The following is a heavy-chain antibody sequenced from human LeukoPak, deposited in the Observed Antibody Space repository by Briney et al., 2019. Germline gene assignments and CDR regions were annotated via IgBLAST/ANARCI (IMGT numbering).Heavy chain of an antibody. V-gene: IGHV4-30-2*01. CDR3: ARVNYGGAFDI. CDR1: GGSISSGGYS. D-gene: IGHD4-23*01. Sequence: SETLSLTCAVSGGSISSGGYSWSWIRQPPGKGLEWIGYIYHSGSTYYNPSLKSRVTISVDRSKNQFSPKLSSVTAADTAVYYCARVNYGGAFDIWGQGTMVTVSS. CDR2: IYHSGST. J-gene: IGHJ3*02.